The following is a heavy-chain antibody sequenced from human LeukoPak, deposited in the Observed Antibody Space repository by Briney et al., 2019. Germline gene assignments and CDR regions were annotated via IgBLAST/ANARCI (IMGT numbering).Heavy chain of an antibody. CDR1: GYSISFGYY. Sequence: SETLSLTCTVSGYSISFGYYWGWIRQPPGKGLEWIGSIHHSGSTYYNPSLKSRVTISVDKSKNQFSLKLSSVTAADTAVYYCASDSMGLYGGFNFDYWGQGTLVTVSS. CDR3: ASDSMGLYGGFNFDY. V-gene: IGHV4-38-2*02. J-gene: IGHJ4*02. D-gene: IGHD4/OR15-4a*01. CDR2: IHHSGST.